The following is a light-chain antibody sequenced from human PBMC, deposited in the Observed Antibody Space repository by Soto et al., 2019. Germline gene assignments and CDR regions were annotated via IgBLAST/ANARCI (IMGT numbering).Light chain of an antibody. J-gene: IGLJ1*01. CDR1: TSDVSIYNY. CDR2: GVS. V-gene: IGLV2-14*01. CDR3: CSYTSSTNYV. Sequence: ALTQPASVSGSPGQSITISCTGTTSDVSIYNYVSWYQQHPGKAPKLMIYGVSNRPSGVSNRFSGAKSGHTASLTISGLQVEDEAEYYCCSYTSSTNYVFGPGTKVTVL.